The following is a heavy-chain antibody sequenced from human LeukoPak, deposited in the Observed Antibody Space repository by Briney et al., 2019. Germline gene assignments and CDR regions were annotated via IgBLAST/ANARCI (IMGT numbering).Heavy chain of an antibody. CDR3: ARVMGRYCSSTSCYTSNFDY. D-gene: IGHD2-2*02. CDR2: ISYDGSNK. J-gene: IGHJ4*02. Sequence: GRSLRLSCAASGFTFSSYAMHWVRQAPGKGLEWVAVISYDGSNKYYADSVKGRFTISRDNSKNTLYLQMNSLRAEDTAVYYCARVMGRYCSSTSCYTSNFDYWGQGTLVTVSS. V-gene: IGHV3-30-3*01. CDR1: GFTFSSYA.